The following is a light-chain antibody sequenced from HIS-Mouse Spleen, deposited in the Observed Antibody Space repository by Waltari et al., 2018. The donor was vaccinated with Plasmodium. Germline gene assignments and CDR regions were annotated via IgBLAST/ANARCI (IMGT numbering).Light chain of an antibody. CDR2: QYS. Sequence: SYELTQPPSLSVSPGQTATITCPGDKLGDKYACWYQQKPGQSPGLVIYQYSKRPSGIPERFSGSNSGNTATLTISGTQAMDEADYYCQAWDSSTVVFGGGTKLTVL. J-gene: IGLJ2*01. CDR3: QAWDSSTVV. V-gene: IGLV3-1*01. CDR1: KLGDKY.